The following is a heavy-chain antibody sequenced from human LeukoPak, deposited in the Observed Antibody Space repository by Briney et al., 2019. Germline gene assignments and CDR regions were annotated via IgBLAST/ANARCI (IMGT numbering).Heavy chain of an antibody. D-gene: IGHD1-26*01. V-gene: IGHV1-2*02. Sequence: ASVKVSCKASGHTFTGYYIHWVRQAAGQGLEWMGWINPNNGGTKYTQKFLGRVTMTGDTSINTAYMEVTSLRSDDTAVYYCTRRLGGSSEGYDYWGQGTLVTVSS. CDR3: TRRLGGSSEGYDY. CDR2: INPNNGGT. CDR1: GHTFTGYY. J-gene: IGHJ4*02.